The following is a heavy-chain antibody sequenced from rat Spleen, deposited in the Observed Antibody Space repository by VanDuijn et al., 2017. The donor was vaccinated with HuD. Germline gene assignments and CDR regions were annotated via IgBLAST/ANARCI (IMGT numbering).Heavy chain of an antibody. CDR1: GFTFSSFA. Sequence: EVQLVESGGGLVQPGRSLKLSCAASGFTFSSFAMAWVRQAPKKGLEWVATITSGGTNTYYPDSVRGRFTISRDNAKSTLYLQMNSLRSEDTATYYCTRDRHYYSGEGYFDYWGQGVMVTVSS. D-gene: IGHD1-1*01. CDR2: ITSGGTNT. J-gene: IGHJ2*01. CDR3: TRDRHYYSGEGYFDY. V-gene: IGHV5-46*01.